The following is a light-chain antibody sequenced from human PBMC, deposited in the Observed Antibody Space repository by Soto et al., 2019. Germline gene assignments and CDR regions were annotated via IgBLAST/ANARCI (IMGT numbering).Light chain of an antibody. CDR2: DVS. Sequence: QSALTQPRSVSGSPGQSVTISCTGTSSDVGGYNYASWYQQHPGKAPKLMIYDVSKRPSGVPDRFSGSKSGNTASLTISGLQAEDEAAYYCCSYAGSYTLGVFGTGTKVTVL. CDR1: SSDVGGYNY. CDR3: CSYAGSYTLGV. J-gene: IGLJ1*01. V-gene: IGLV2-11*01.